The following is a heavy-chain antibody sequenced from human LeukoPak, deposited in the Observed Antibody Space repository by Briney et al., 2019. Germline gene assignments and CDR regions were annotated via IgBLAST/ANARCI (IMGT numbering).Heavy chain of an antibody. V-gene: IGHV4-34*01. D-gene: IGHD3-3*01. Sequence: PSETLSLTCAVYGGSFSGYYWSWIRQPPGKGLEWIGEINHSGSTNYNPSLKSRVTISVDTSKNQFSLKLSSVTAADTAVYYCARVGRTIFGVVTPLYYYYMDVWGKGTTVTVSS. CDR3: ARVGRTIFGVVTPLYYYYMDV. CDR1: GGSFSGYY. J-gene: IGHJ6*03. CDR2: INHSGST.